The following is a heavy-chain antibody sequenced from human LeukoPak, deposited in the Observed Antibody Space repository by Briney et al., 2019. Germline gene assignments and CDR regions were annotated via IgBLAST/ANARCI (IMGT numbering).Heavy chain of an antibody. D-gene: IGHD3-10*01. J-gene: IGHJ6*02. CDR3: ARARSSGFGELLYGMDV. CDR1: GFTFSSYL. V-gene: IGHV3-7*01. CDR2: IKQDGSEK. Sequence: GGALRLSCAASGFTFSSYLMSWVRQAPGKGLEWVANIKQDGSEKYYVASVKGRFTISRDNAKNSLYLQMTSLRAEDTAVYYCARARSSGFGELLYGMDVWGQGTTVTVSS.